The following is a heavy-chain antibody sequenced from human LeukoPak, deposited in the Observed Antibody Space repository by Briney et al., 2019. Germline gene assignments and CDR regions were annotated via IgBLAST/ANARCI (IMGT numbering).Heavy chain of an antibody. D-gene: IGHD3-22*01. CDR2: IYYSGST. V-gene: IGHV4-39*01. CDR1: GGSISSGSYY. J-gene: IGHJ4*02. Sequence: SETLSLTCTVSGGSISSGSYYWAWIRQPPGKGLEWIGTIYYSGSTYYNPSLKSRVTISVDTSKNQFSLKLSSVTAADTAVYYCARHLSSGYYLDYWGQGTLVTVSS. CDR3: ARHLSSGYYLDY.